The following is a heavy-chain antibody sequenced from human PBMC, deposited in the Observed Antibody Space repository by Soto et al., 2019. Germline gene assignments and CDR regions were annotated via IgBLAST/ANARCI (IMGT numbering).Heavy chain of an antibody. D-gene: IGHD2-15*01. CDR1: GGTFSSYT. Sequence: SVKVSCKASGGTFSSYTISWVRQAPGQGLEWMGRIIPILGIANYAQKFQGRVTITGDKSASTAYMELSSLRSEDTAVYYCARDLGGWPDYWGQGTLVTVSS. CDR2: IIPILGIA. J-gene: IGHJ4*02. V-gene: IGHV1-69*04. CDR3: ARDLGGWPDY.